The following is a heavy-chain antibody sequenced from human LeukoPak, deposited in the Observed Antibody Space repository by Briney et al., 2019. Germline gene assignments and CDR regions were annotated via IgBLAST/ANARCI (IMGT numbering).Heavy chain of an antibody. V-gene: IGHV3-23*01. Sequence: GGSLRLSCAASGFTFRSYAMSWVRQAPGKGREGVSAISGSGGRTYYADSVKGRFTISRDNSKNTMYLQMNSLRAEDTAVYYCAKDEGVQSFAYWGQGTLVTVSS. CDR3: AKDEGVQSFAY. CDR2: ISGSGGRT. J-gene: IGHJ4*02. CDR1: GFTFRSYA.